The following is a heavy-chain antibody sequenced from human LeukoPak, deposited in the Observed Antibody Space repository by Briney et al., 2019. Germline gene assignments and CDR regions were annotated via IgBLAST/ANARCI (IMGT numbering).Heavy chain of an antibody. CDR1: GYSFTRFG. V-gene: IGHV1-18*01. J-gene: IGHJ4*02. D-gene: IGHD2-8*02. Sequence: ASVKVSCKASGYSFTRFGITWVRQAPGQELEWMGWISALYGHTNYAQKFQGRVTMTTDTSTSTAYMELRSLRSDDTAVYYCARDFYHGHCAGLSCFLLDSWGQGALVIDSS. CDR2: ISALYGHT. CDR3: ARDFYHGHCAGLSCFLLDS.